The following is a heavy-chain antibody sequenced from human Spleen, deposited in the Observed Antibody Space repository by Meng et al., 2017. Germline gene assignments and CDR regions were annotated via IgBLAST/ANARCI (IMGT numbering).Heavy chain of an antibody. J-gene: IGHJ6*02. CDR1: GFTFSSYA. Sequence: GESLKISCAASGFTFSSYAMIWVRQAPGKGLEWVSAITGSGGSTYYADSVKGRFTISRDNSKNTLYLQMNSLRAEDTAVYYCARDPGMDVWGQGTTVTVSS. CDR3: ARDPGMDV. CDR2: ITGSGGST. V-gene: IGHV3-23*01.